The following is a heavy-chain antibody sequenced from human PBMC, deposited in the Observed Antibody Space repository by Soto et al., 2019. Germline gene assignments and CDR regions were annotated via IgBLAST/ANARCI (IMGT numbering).Heavy chain of an antibody. Sequence: QVQLVQSGAEVKKPGASVKVSCKASGYTFTSYGISWVRQAPGQGLAWMGWISGYNGDTNYAQKFQGRVTLTTDTSTSTAYLEVMNLRSDDTAVYYCAREGSYHDFDYWGLGTLVTVSS. D-gene: IGHD3-22*01. V-gene: IGHV1-18*01. CDR1: GYTFTSYG. CDR3: AREGSYHDFDY. J-gene: IGHJ4*02. CDR2: ISGYNGDT.